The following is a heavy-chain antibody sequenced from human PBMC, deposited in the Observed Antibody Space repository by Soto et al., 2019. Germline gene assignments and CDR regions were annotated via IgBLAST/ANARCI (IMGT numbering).Heavy chain of an antibody. CDR3: ARDIAVYYDSSGSDYYFDY. CDR2: ISSSSSTI. D-gene: IGHD3-22*01. V-gene: IGHV3-48*01. J-gene: IGHJ4*02. Sequence: PGGSLRLSCAASGFTFSSYSMNWVRQAPGKGLEWVSYISSSSSTIYYADSVKGRFTISRDNAKNSLYLQMNSLRAEDTAVYYCARDIAVYYDSSGSDYYFDYWGQGTLVTVSS. CDR1: GFTFSSYS.